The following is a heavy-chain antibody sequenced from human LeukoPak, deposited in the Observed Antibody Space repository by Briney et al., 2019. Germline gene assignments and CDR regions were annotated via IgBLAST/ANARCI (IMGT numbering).Heavy chain of an antibody. Sequence: GGSLRLSCAASGFTFSSSEMNWVRQAPGKGLEWLSYISSSGSTIYYADSVKGRFTISRDNAKNSLYLQMRSLRAEDTAVYYCARDRNGNYFDYWGQGTLVTVSS. CDR2: ISSSGSTI. V-gene: IGHV3-48*03. CDR3: ARDRNGNYFDY. J-gene: IGHJ4*02. CDR1: GFTFSSSE. D-gene: IGHD1-1*01.